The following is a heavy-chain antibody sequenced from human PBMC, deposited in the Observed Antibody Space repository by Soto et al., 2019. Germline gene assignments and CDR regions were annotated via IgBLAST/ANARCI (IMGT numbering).Heavy chain of an antibody. CDR3: ARRLMVRGVIRDYYYGMDV. V-gene: IGHV4-39*01. J-gene: IGHJ6*02. CDR1: GGSISSSSYY. D-gene: IGHD3-10*01. CDR2: IYYSGST. Sequence: PSETLSLTCTVSGGSISSSSYYWGWIRQPPGKGLEWIGSIYYSGSTYYNPSLKSRVTISVDTSKNQFSLKLSSVTVADTAVYYCARRLMVRGVIRDYYYGMDVWGQGTTVTVSS.